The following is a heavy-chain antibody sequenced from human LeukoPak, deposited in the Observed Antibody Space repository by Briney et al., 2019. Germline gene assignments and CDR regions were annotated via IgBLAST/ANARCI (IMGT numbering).Heavy chain of an antibody. D-gene: IGHD5-12*01. V-gene: IGHV1-2*02. CDR3: ARDIVATTIAVFDY. J-gene: IGHJ4*02. CDR2: INPNSGST. Sequence: GASVKVSCKASGHTFTGYYMHWVRQAPGQGLEWRGWINPNSGSTNYEQKFQGRVTMTRDTSISTAYMELSRLRSDDTAVYYCARDIVATTIAVFDYWGQGTLVTVSS. CDR1: GHTFTGYY.